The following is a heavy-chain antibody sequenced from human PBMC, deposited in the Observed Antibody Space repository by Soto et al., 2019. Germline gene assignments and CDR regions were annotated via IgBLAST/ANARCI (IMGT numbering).Heavy chain of an antibody. D-gene: IGHD4-4*01. CDR2: IYYSGST. J-gene: IGHJ6*02. CDR1: GGSVSSGSYY. CDR3: ARDHVYYSNLDPMDV. Sequence: QVQLQESGPGLVKPSETLSLTCTVSGGSVSSGSYYWSWIRQPPGKGLEWIGYIYYSGSTNYNPSLTSRVTISADTSKTQSSLKLSSVTAADTAVYYCARDHVYYSNLDPMDVWGQGTTVTVSS. V-gene: IGHV4-61*01.